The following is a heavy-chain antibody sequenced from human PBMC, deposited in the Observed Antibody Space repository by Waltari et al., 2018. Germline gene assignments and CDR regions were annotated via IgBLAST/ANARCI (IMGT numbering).Heavy chain of an antibody. CDR2: IYHSGST. CDR1: GYSISSGYY. CDR3: ARGVAPLYYYDSSGYSDY. D-gene: IGHD3-22*01. J-gene: IGHJ4*02. Sequence: QVQLQESGPGLVKPSETLSLTCNVSGYSISSGYYWGWIRPTPGRGLEWIGSIYHSGSTYYNPSLKSRVTISVDTSNNQFSLKLSSVTAADTAVYYCARGVAPLYYYDSSGYSDYWGQGTLVTVSS. V-gene: IGHV4-38-2*02.